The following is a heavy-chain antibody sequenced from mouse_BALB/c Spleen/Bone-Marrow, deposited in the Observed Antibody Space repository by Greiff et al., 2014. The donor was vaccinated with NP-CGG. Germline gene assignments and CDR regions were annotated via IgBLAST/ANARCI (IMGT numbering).Heavy chain of an antibody. Sequence: EVHLVESGGGLVQPKGSLKLSWAASGFTFNTYAMTWVRQAPGRGLEWVARLRSKSNNYATYYADSVKDRFTISRDDSQSMLYLQMNNLKTEDTAMYYCVRQVITTVSYAMDYWGQGTSVTVSS. CDR2: LRSKSNNYAT. D-gene: IGHD1-1*01. CDR3: VRQVITTVSYAMDY. J-gene: IGHJ4*01. V-gene: IGHV10-1*02. CDR1: GFTFNTYA.